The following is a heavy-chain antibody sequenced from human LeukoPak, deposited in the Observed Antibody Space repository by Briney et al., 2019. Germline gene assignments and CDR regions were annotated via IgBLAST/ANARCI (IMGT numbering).Heavy chain of an antibody. Sequence: ASVKVSCKASGYTFTSYGISWVRQAPGQGLEWMGWISAYNGNTNYAQKLQGRVTMTTDTSTSTAHMELRSLRSDDTAVYYCASAPGIVGATDFDYWGQGTLVTVSS. D-gene: IGHD1-26*01. CDR1: GYTFTSYG. CDR2: ISAYNGNT. V-gene: IGHV1-18*01. CDR3: ASAPGIVGATDFDY. J-gene: IGHJ4*02.